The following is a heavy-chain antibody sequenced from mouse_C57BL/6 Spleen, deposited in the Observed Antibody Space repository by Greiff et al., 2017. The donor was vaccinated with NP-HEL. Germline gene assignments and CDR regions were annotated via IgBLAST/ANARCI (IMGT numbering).Heavy chain of an antibody. J-gene: IGHJ2*01. CDR3: AREDYGRRLDY. V-gene: IGHV1-64*01. CDR1: GYTFTSYW. D-gene: IGHD1-1*01. Sequence: QVQLQQSGAELVKPGASVKLSCKASGYTFTSYWMHWVKQRPGQGLEWIGMIHPNSGSTNYNEKFKSKATLTVDKSSSTAYMQLSSLTSEDSAVYYCAREDYGRRLDYWGQGTTLTVSS. CDR2: IHPNSGST.